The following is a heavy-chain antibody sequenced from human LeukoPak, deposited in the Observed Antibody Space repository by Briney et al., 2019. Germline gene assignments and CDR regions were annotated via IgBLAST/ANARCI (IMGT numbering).Heavy chain of an antibody. D-gene: IGHD3-10*01. Sequence: SGGSLRLSCAASGFTFSSYSMNWVRQAPGKGLEWVSSISSSSSYIYYADSVKGRFTISRDNAKNSLYLQMNSLRAEDTAVYYCARVAVGVVRGVTLPVWFDPWGQGTLVTVSS. CDR3: ARVAVGVVRGVTLPVWFDP. J-gene: IGHJ5*02. V-gene: IGHV3-21*01. CDR2: ISSSSSYI. CDR1: GFTFSSYS.